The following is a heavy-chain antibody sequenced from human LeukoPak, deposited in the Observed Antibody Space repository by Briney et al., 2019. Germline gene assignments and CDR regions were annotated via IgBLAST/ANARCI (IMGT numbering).Heavy chain of an antibody. V-gene: IGHV4-39*07. J-gene: IGHJ6*03. CDR1: GGSISSSSYY. CDR2: IYYSGST. D-gene: IGHD6-13*01. Sequence: PSETLSLTYTVSGGSISSSSYYWGWIRQPPGKGLEWIGSIYYSGSTYYNPSLKSRVTISVDTSKNQFSLKLSSVTAADTAVYYCARGDSSRRGYYYMDVWGKGTTVTVSS. CDR3: ARGDSSRRGYYYMDV.